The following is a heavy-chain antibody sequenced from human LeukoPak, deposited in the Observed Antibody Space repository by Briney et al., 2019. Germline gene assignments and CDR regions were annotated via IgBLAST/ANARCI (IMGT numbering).Heavy chain of an antibody. J-gene: IGHJ4*02. CDR3: ARVAAQYSYGRKYYFDY. CDR2: ISHSGST. V-gene: IGHV4-34*01. D-gene: IGHD5-18*01. CDR1: GGSFSGYY. Sequence: SETLSLTCAVYGGSFSGYYWSWIRQPPGKGLEWIGEISHSGSTNYNPSLKSRVTISVDTSKNQFSLKLSSVTAADTAVYYCARVAAQYSYGRKYYFDYWGQGTLVTVSS.